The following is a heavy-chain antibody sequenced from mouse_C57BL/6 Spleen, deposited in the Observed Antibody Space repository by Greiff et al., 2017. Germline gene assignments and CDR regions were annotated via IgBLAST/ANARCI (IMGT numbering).Heavy chain of an antibody. CDR3: ARAYGSSYYFDY. Sequence: QVQLQQPGAELVRPGSSVKLSCKASGYTFTSYWMHWVKQRPIQGLEWIGNIDPSDSETHYNQKFKDKATLTVDKSSSTAYMQLSSLTSEDSAVYYCARAYGSSYYFDYWGQGTILTVSS. D-gene: IGHD1-1*01. V-gene: IGHV1-52*01. CDR1: GYTFTSYW. CDR2: IDPSDSET. J-gene: IGHJ2*01.